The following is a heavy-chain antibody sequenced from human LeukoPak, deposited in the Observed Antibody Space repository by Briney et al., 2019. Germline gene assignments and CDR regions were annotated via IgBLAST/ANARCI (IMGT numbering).Heavy chain of an antibody. D-gene: IGHD2-2*01. V-gene: IGHV1-2*02. CDR3: ARDMGGVPAAIN. J-gene: IGHJ4*02. CDR1: GYTFTGYY. CDR2: INPNSGGT. Sequence: ASVKVSCKASGYTFTGYYMHWVRQAPGKGLEWMGWINPNSGGTNCAQKFQGRVTMTRDTSISTAYMELSRLRSDDTAVYYCARDMGGVPAAINWGQGTLVTVSS.